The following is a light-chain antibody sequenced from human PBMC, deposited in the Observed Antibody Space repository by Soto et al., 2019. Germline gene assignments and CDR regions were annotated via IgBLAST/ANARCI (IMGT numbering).Light chain of an antibody. Sequence: QSALTQPASMSGSPGQSITISCTGTSSDVGGYNYVSWYQQHPGKAPKLIIYDVSNRPSGVSYRFSGSKSGHTASLTISGLQAEDEADYYCSSYTRIVTLVVFGEGTKVTVL. V-gene: IGLV2-14*01. CDR3: SSYTRIVTLVV. CDR1: SSDVGGYNY. CDR2: DVS. J-gene: IGLJ2*01.